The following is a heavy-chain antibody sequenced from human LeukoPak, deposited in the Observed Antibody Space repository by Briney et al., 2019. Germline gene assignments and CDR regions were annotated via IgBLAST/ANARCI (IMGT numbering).Heavy chain of an antibody. J-gene: IGHJ4*02. Sequence: GASVKVSCKASGYTFTIYGISWVRQAPGQGLEWMGWISAYNGNTNYAQKLQGRVTMTTDTSTSTAYMELRSLRSDDTAVYYCARDRFGVLRYFDWLLILDYWGQGTLVTVSS. D-gene: IGHD3-9*01. CDR3: ARDRFGVLRYFDWLLILDY. CDR1: GYTFTIYG. V-gene: IGHV1-18*01. CDR2: ISAYNGNT.